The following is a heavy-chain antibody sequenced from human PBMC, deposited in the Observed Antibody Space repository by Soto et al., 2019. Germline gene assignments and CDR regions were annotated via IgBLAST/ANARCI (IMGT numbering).Heavy chain of an antibody. D-gene: IGHD5-18*01. J-gene: IGHJ4*02. CDR1: GFTFGDYA. Sequence: GGSLRLSCTASGFTFGDYAMSWFRQAPGKGLEWVGFIRSKAYGGTTEYAASVKGRFTISRDDSESIAYLQMNSLKTEDTAVYYCTRPVFFGYSYGSDYWGQGTLVTVSS. V-gene: IGHV3-49*03. CDR3: TRPVFFGYSYGSDY. CDR2: IRSKAYGGTT.